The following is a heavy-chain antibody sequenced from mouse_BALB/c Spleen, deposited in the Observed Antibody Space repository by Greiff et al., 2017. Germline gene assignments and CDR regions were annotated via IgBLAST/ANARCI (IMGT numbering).Heavy chain of an antibody. CDR2: INPSTGYT. V-gene: IGHV1-7*01. CDR1: GYTFTSYW. CDR3: ARSNGPHAMDY. Sequence: VQLQQSGAELAKPGASVKMSCKASGYTFTSYWMHWVKQRPGQGLEWIGYINPSTGYTEYNQKFKDKATLTADKSSSTAYMQLSSLTSEDSAFYYCARSNGPHAMDYWGQGTSVTVSS. D-gene: IGHD1-2*01. J-gene: IGHJ4*01.